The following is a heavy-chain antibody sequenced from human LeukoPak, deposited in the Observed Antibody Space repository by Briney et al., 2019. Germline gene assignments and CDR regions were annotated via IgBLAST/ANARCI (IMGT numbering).Heavy chain of an antibody. CDR3: ARGIPLYPSSGYYYPPGE. J-gene: IGHJ4*02. CDR2: ISAYNGNT. Sequence: RRASVKVSCEASGYTFTSYGISWVRQAPGQGLEWMGWISAYNGNTNYAQKLQGRVTMTTDTSTSTAYMELSSLRSEDTAVYYCARGIPLYPSSGYYYPPGEWGQGTLVTVSS. CDR1: GYTFTSYG. D-gene: IGHD3-22*01. V-gene: IGHV1-18*01.